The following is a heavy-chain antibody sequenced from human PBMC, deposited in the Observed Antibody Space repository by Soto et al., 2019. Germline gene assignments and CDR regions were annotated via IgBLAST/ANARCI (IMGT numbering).Heavy chain of an antibody. Sequence: EVQLVESGGGLVKPGRSLRLSCTASGFTFGDYAMSWFRQAPGKGLEWVGFIRSKAYGGTTEYAASVKGRFTISRDDSKSIAYLQMNSLKTEDTAVYYCTRDGDYDYVWGSYHFDAFDIWGQGTMVTVSS. J-gene: IGHJ3*02. CDR2: IRSKAYGGTT. CDR3: TRDGDYDYVWGSYHFDAFDI. V-gene: IGHV3-49*05. CDR1: GFTFGDYA. D-gene: IGHD3-16*02.